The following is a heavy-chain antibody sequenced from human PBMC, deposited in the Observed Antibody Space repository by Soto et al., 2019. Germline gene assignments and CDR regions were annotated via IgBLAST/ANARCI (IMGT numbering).Heavy chain of an antibody. Sequence: QVQLQESGPGLVKPSQTLSLNCTVSGGSISSAGYYWNWIRQHPGKGLEWIGYIDYGGSTYYNPSLKSRLTISLDTSKTQFSLKLRSVTAADTAVYYCATYYDRSSFGFQHWGQCTLVTVSS. V-gene: IGHV4-31*03. CDR2: IDYGGST. J-gene: IGHJ1*01. CDR1: GGSISSAGYY. D-gene: IGHD3-22*01. CDR3: ATYYDRSSFGFQH.